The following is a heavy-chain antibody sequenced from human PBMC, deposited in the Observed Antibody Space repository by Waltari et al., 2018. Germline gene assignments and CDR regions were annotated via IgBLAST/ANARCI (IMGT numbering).Heavy chain of an antibody. CDR3: ARDPHQIAVAHWFDP. J-gene: IGHJ5*02. Sequence: EVQLVESGGGLVQPGGSLRLSCAASGFTFSVYEMNWVRQAPGKGLEVVSYISGSGSIIDYADSVKGRFTISRDNAKNSLYLQMKNLRAEDTAVYYCARDPHQIAVAHWFDPWGQGTLVTVSS. V-gene: IGHV3-48*03. CDR2: ISGSGSII. CDR1: GFTFSVYE. D-gene: IGHD2-2*01.